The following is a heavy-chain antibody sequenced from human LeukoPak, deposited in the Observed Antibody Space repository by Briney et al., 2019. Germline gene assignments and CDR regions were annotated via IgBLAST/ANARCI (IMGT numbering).Heavy chain of an antibody. D-gene: IGHD2-2*01. V-gene: IGHV3-48*01. CDR3: ARDSRSHCGTDACYGPYFDY. J-gene: IGHJ4*02. CDR2: IRGSSTTI. CDR1: GFTFSTSS. Sequence: GRSLRLSCAASGFTFSTSSMNWVRQAPGKGLEWVSYIRGSSTTIYYADSVKGRFTVSRDNAKNSLYLQMNNLRAEDTAVYFCARDSRSHCGTDACYGPYFDYWGQGTLVTVSS.